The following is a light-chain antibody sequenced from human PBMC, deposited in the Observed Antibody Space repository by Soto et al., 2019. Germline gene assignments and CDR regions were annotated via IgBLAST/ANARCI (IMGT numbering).Light chain of an antibody. V-gene: IGLV2-8*01. CDR1: SSDVGGYNY. J-gene: IGLJ2*01. CDR2: EVS. Sequence: QSALTQPPSASGSPGQSVTISCTGTSSDVGGYNYVSWYQQHPGKAPKLVIYEVSKRPSGVPDRFSGSKSGDTASLTVSGLQADDDAVYYCSSYGGNNNFYVVFGGGTKLTVL. CDR3: SSYGGNNNFYVV.